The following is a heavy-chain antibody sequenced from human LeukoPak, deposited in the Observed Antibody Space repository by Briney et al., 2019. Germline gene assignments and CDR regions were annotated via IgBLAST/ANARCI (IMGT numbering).Heavy chain of an antibody. D-gene: IGHD4-23*01. V-gene: IGHV4-31*03. J-gene: IGHJ4*02. CDR2: IYYSGST. CDR1: GGSISSGGYY. CDR3: ARYFTVGTRGHFDY. Sequence: PSETLSLTCTVSGGSISSGGYYWSWIRQHPGKGLEWIGYIYYSGSTYYNPSLKSRVTISVDTSKNQFSLKLSSVTAADTAVYYCARYFTVGTRGHFDYWGQGTLVTVSS.